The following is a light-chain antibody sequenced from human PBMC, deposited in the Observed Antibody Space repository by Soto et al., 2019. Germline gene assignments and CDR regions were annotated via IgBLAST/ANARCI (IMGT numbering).Light chain of an antibody. Sequence: DIQMTQSPSSLSASVGDRVTITCRASQSISNYLNWYQQKPGKAPKVLIYATSNLQSGDPSRFSGSGSGTDYTLTISSLQPEDFATYYCQQYNTYSWTFGQGTKVDIK. CDR3: QQYNTYSWT. CDR2: ATS. V-gene: IGKV1-39*01. CDR1: QSISNY. J-gene: IGKJ1*01.